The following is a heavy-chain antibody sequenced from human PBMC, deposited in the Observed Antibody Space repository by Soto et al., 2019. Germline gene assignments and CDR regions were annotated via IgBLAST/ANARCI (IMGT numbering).Heavy chain of an antibody. CDR1: GFTFSSYG. Sequence: QVQLVESGGGVVQPGRSLRLSCAASGFTFSSYGMHWVRQAPGKGLEWVAVIWYDGSNKYYADSVKGRFTISRDNSKNTLYLQMNSLRAEDTAVYYCARVRYDDGDSYYFDYWGQGTLVTVSS. V-gene: IGHV3-33*01. J-gene: IGHJ4*02. D-gene: IGHD4-17*01. CDR3: ARVRYDDGDSYYFDY. CDR2: IWYDGSNK.